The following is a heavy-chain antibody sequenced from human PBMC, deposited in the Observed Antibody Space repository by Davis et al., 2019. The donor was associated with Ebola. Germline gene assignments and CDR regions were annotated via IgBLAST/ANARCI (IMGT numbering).Heavy chain of an antibody. J-gene: IGHJ4*02. CDR3: ADVFAAY. CDR1: GFTVSFYY. Sequence: GGSLRLSCAASGFTVSFYYMSWVRQAPGKGLEWVSVVYSGGTTNYADSVKGRFTISTDNSKNTLYLQMNSLRVEDTAVYYCADVFAAYWGQGTLVTVSS. CDR2: VYSGGTT. V-gene: IGHV3-66*01. D-gene: IGHD2-21*01.